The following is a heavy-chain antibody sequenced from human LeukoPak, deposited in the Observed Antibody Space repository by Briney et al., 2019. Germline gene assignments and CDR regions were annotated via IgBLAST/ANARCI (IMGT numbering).Heavy chain of an antibody. Sequence: ASVKVSCKTSGYTFSSYGITWVRQATGQGLEWMGWMNPNSGNTGYAQKFQGRVTMTRNTSISTAYMELSSPRSEDTAVYYCARSSALAVAGTGFDYWGQGTLVTVSS. D-gene: IGHD6-19*01. CDR2: MNPNSGNT. J-gene: IGHJ4*02. CDR1: GYTFSSYG. V-gene: IGHV1-8*02. CDR3: ARSSALAVAGTGFDY.